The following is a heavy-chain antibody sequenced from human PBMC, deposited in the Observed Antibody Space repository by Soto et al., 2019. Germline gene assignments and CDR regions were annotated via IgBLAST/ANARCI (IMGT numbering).Heavy chain of an antibody. D-gene: IGHD6-13*01. J-gene: IGHJ6*02. Sequence: EVQLVESGGRLVQPGGSLRLSCAASGFTFNTYSMNWVRQAPGKGLEWIAYISRDSRTVYYEDSVRGPFTISRANYMDLMSLELNSLGDEDRAVYYWSRAARLGVYYSGLDVWGQGTTLTVSS. CDR2: ISRDSRTV. V-gene: IGHV3-48*02. CDR1: GFTFNTYS. CDR3: SRAARLGVYYSGLDV.